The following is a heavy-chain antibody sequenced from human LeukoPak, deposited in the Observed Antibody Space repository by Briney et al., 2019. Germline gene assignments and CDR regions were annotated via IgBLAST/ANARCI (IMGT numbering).Heavy chain of an antibody. CDR2: IYSGGST. CDR1: GFIVSSNY. V-gene: IGHV3-53*01. CDR3: ARGVRSSGYYRYFDY. D-gene: IGHD3-22*01. J-gene: IGHJ4*02. Sequence: GGSLRLSCAASGFIVSSNYMTRVRQAPGKGLEWVSVIYSGGSTYYADSMKGRFTISRDNSKNTLYLQMNSLRAEDTAVYYCARGVRSSGYYRYFDYWGQGTLVTVSS.